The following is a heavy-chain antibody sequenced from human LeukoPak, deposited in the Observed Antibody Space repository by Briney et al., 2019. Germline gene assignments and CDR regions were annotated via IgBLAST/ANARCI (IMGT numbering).Heavy chain of an antibody. V-gene: IGHV1-69*13. CDR2: IIPIFGTA. D-gene: IGHD5-24*01. CDR1: GGTLIRYA. Sequence: SVKVSCKASGGTLIRYAMSGVRQAPGQGVEWMGGIIPIFGTANYAQKFQGRVTITADESTSTAYMELSSLNSEDTAVYYCARNGGYKYNWFDPGGQGTLVTVTS. J-gene: IGHJ5*02. CDR3: ARNGGYKYNWFDP.